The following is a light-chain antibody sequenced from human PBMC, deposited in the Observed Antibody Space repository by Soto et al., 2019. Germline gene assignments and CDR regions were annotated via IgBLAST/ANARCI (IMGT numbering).Light chain of an antibody. J-gene: IGLJ3*02. CDR3: SSYTTTTRL. CDR2: VVS. CDR1: SSDIGSNNY. Sequence: QSALTQPASVSGSPGQSITISCTGTSSDIGSNNYVSWFQQRPGKAPSLIIYVVSNRPSGVPTHFSGYKSGNTASLTISGRLPEDEAEYYCSSYTTTTRLFGGGTKLTVL. V-gene: IGLV2-14*01.